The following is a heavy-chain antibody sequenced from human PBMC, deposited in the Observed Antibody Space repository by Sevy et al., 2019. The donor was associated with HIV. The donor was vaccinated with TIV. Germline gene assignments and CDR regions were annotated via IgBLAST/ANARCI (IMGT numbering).Heavy chain of an antibody. D-gene: IGHD3-16*02. CDR2: IRYDGSNK. CDR3: LQESYRSLDY. CDR1: GFTFSSYG. V-gene: IGHV3-30*02. Sequence: GGSLRLSCAASGFTFSSYGMHWVRQAPGKGLEWVAFIRYDGSNKYYADSVKGRFTISRDNSKNTLYLQMNSLRAEDTAVYYCLQESYRSLDYWGQGTLVTVSS. J-gene: IGHJ4*02.